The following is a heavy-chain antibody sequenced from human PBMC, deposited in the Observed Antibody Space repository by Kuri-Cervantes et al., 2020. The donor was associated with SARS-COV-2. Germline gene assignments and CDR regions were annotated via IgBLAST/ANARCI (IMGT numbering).Heavy chain of an antibody. D-gene: IGHD5-18*01. CDR2: ISTYNGNT. CDR3: ASSIYSYGTYYYYYYYMDV. CDR1: GYTFSSYG. V-gene: IGHV1-18*01. Sequence: ASVKVSCKASGYTFSSYGISWVRQAPGQGLEWMGWISTYNGNTNYAQKLQGRVTMTTDTSTSTVYMDLRSLRSDDTAVYYCASSIYSYGTYYYYYYYMDVWGKGTTVTVSS. J-gene: IGHJ6*03.